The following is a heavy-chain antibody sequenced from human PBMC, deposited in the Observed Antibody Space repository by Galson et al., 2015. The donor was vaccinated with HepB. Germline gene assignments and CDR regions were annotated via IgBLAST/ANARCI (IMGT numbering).Heavy chain of an antibody. CDR3: ARAVGATGHDAFAI. Sequence: ETLSLTCAVYGGAFSGYYWSWLRQPPGKGLEWIGKINHSGSTNYNPSLKSRVTISVDTSKNQFYLKLSSVTAADTAVYYCARAVGATGHDAFAIWGQGTMVTVSS. V-gene: IGHV4-34*01. D-gene: IGHD1-26*01. CDR2: INHSGST. CDR1: GGAFSGYY. J-gene: IGHJ3*02.